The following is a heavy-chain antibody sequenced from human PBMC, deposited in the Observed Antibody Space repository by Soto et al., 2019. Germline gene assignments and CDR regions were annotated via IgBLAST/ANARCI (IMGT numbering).Heavy chain of an antibody. CDR3: AREGEGAVALDY. Sequence: ASVKVSCKASGGTFSSYTISWVRQAPGQGLEWMGIINPSGGSTSYAQKFQGRVTMTRDTSTSTVYMELSSLRSEDTAVYYCAREGEGAVALDYWGQGTLVTVSS. J-gene: IGHJ4*02. CDR2: INPSGGST. CDR1: GGTFSSYT. D-gene: IGHD6-19*01. V-gene: IGHV1-46*01.